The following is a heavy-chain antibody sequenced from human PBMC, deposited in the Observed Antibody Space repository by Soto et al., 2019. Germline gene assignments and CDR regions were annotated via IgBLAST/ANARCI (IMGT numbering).Heavy chain of an antibody. D-gene: IGHD3-22*01. CDR2: INAGNGNT. Sequence: ASVKVSCKASGYTFTSYSMHWVRQAPGQRLEWMGWINAGNGNTKYSQKFQGRVTITRDTSASTAYMELSSLRSEDTDVYYYDSSGSSWFDPWGQGALVTVSS. J-gene: IGHJ5*02. V-gene: IGHV1-3*01. CDR3: DSSGSSWFDP. CDR1: GYTFTSYS.